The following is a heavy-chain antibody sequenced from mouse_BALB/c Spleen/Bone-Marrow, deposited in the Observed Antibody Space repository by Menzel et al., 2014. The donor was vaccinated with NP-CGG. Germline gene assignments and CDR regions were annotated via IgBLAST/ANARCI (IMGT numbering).Heavy chain of an antibody. CDR1: GFNIKDTY. D-gene: IGHD1-1*01. J-gene: IGHJ3*01. CDR2: INPANGNT. CDR3: ASYYYGSSRFAY. V-gene: IGHV14-3*02. Sequence: EVKLVESGAELVKPGASVKLSCTAPGFNIKDTYMHWVKQRPEQGLEWIGRINPANGNTKYDPKFQGKATITADTSSNTAYLQLSSLTSEDTAVYYCASYYYGSSRFAYWGQGTLVTVSA.